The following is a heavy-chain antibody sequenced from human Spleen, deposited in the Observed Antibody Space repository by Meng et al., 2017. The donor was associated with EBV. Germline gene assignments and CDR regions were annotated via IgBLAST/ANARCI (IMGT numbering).Heavy chain of an antibody. CDR3: SRDLVGSADS. Sequence: EVQLVESGGALVQPGESLRLSCEASGFTISSYWMHWVRQAPGKGLVWVSRTNEDGAVTTYADSVKGRFTISRDNAKNTLYLQMNILRVEDTAVYYCSRDLVGSADSWGQGTLVTVSS. V-gene: IGHV3-74*01. CDR2: TNEDGAVT. CDR1: GFTISSYW. J-gene: IGHJ4*02. D-gene: IGHD2-8*02.